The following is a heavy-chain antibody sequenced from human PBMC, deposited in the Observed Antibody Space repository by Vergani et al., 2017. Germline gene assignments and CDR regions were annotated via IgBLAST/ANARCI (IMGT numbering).Heavy chain of an antibody. D-gene: IGHD1-7*01. J-gene: IGHJ4*02. CDR2: MKPNSGNT. Sequence: QVQLVQSGAEVKKPGASVKVSCKASGYTFTSYDINWVRQATEQGLEWMGWMKPNSGNTGYAQKFQGRVTITRNTSISTAYMELSSLRSEDTAVYYCARAIRTKGRYYFDYWGQGTLVTVSS. CDR3: ARAIRTKGRYYFDY. CDR1: GYTFTSYD. V-gene: IGHV1-8*03.